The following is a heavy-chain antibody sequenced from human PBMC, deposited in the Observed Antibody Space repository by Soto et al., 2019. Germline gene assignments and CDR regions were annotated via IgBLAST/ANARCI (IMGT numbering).Heavy chain of an antibody. CDR3: ARGGGTLYGGMDV. CDR2: VKNDGSFT. J-gene: IGHJ6*02. D-gene: IGHD1-1*01. V-gene: IGHV3-74*01. Sequence: EVQLVESGGGLVQPGGSLRLSCAASGFTFTSHWMHWVRQAPGKGLVWVARVKNDGSFTSYADSVKGRFTISRDNAKNTVYLQMNSLRADDTAVYYCARGGGTLYGGMDVWGQGTTVTVSS. CDR1: GFTFTSHW.